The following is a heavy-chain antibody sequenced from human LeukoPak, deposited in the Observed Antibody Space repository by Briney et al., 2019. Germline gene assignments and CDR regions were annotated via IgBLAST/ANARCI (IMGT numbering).Heavy chain of an antibody. CDR1: GGTFSSYA. CDR2: IIPIFGTA. CDR3: ARGGGTTYYDILTGYKKNWFDP. V-gene: IGHV1-69*01. Sequence: SVKVSCKASGGTFSSYAISWVRQAPGQGFEWMGGIIPIFGTANYAQKFQGRVTITADEGTSTAYMELSSLRSEDTAVYYCARGGGTTYYDILTGYKKNWFDPWGQGTLVTVSS. D-gene: IGHD3-9*01. J-gene: IGHJ5*02.